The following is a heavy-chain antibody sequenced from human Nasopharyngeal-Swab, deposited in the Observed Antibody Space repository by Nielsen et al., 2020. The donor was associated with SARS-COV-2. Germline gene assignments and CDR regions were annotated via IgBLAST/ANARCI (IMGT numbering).Heavy chain of an antibody. D-gene: IGHD6-19*01. CDR2: INPNNGDT. V-gene: IGHV1-2*02. Sequence: ASVKVSCKASGYSFTGYQIHWVRQAPGQGLEWMAWINPNNGDTDSAQKFQGRVTMTRDTSISTAYMELSRLTSDDTAVYYCARALPYSSASCGRYFGLGVWGQGTAVTVSS. CDR3: ARALPYSSASCGRYFGLGV. CDR1: GYSFTGYQ. J-gene: IGHJ6*02.